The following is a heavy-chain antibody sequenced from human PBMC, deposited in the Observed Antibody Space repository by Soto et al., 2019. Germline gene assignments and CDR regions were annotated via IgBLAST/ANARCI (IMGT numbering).Heavy chain of an antibody. CDR1: GYTFSMSG. Sequence: GASVKVSCKPSGYTFSMSGISWVRQAPGQGLEWMGWISGYNGNTNYEQKFQDRVTMTTDTSTNTAYMELRSLRSDDTAVYYCAREGPRPYYYYGMDVWGQGTTVTVSS. J-gene: IGHJ6*02. V-gene: IGHV1-18*01. CDR3: AREGPRPYYYYGMDV. CDR2: ISGYNGNT.